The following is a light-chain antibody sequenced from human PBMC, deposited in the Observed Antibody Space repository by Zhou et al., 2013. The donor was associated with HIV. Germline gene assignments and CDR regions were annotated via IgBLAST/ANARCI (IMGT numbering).Light chain of an antibody. CDR2: DAS. J-gene: IGKJ5*01. CDR3: QQRDSWPPIT. V-gene: IGKV3-11*01. Sequence: EIVLTQSPATLSLSPGERATLSCRASQSVSRYLAWYQQKPGQAPRLLIYDASNRATGVPARFSGSGSGTDFTLTISSLEPEDFAVYYCQQRDSWPPITFGQGHDW. CDR1: QSVSRY.